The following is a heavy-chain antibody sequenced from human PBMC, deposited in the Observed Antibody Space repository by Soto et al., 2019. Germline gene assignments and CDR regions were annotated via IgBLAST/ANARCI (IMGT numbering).Heavy chain of an antibody. Sequence: QVPGNGLEWMGRIDPSDSYTNYSPSFQGHVTISADKSISTAYLQWSSLKASDTAMYYCARQGYSSSWYEGWFDPWGQGTLVTVSS. V-gene: IGHV5-10-1*01. D-gene: IGHD6-13*01. J-gene: IGHJ5*02. CDR2: IDPSDSYT. CDR3: ARQGYSSSWYEGWFDP.